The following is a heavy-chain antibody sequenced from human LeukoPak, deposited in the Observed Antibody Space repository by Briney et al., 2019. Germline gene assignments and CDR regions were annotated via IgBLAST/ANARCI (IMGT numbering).Heavy chain of an antibody. D-gene: IGHD6-13*01. J-gene: IGHJ4*02. V-gene: IGHV3-66*01. Sequence: RGSLRLSCAASGFTVSSNYMNWVRQAPGKGLEWVSVIYSGGSTYYADSVKGRFTISRDNSKNTLYLQMNSLRAEDTAVYYCARSRYGTTWSSSWEFDYWGQGTLVTVSS. CDR2: IYSGGST. CDR1: GFTVSSNY. CDR3: ARSRYGTTWSSSWEFDY.